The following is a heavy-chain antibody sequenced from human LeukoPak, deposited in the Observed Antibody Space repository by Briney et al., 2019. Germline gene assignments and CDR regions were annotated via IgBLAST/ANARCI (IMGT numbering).Heavy chain of an antibody. CDR3: ARENDSSGYYYDY. CDR1: GGSISSGGYY. J-gene: IGHJ4*02. Sequence: PSQTLSLTCTVSGGSISSGGYYWSWIRQHPGKGLEWIGYIYYSGSTNYNPSLKSRVTISVDTSKNQFFLKLSSVTAADTAVYYCARENDSSGYYYDYWGQGTLVTVSS. CDR2: IYYSGST. V-gene: IGHV4-31*03. D-gene: IGHD3-22*01.